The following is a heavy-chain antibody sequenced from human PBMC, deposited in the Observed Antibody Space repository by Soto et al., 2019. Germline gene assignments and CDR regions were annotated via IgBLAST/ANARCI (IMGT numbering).Heavy chain of an antibody. V-gene: IGHV1-69*01. Sequence: QGQLVQSGAEVKKPGSSVKVSCKASGGSFRTYAINWVCQAPGQGLEWMGGSIPMLAAPTYAQKFQCRLTITADESRTTVYMELSSLTSEDTAVYYCARVGPPSPSVIWFFDLWGRGTLVTVSS. CDR3: ARVGPPSPSVIWFFDL. CDR1: GGSFRTYA. CDR2: SIPMLAAP. J-gene: IGHJ2*01. D-gene: IGHD2-21*01.